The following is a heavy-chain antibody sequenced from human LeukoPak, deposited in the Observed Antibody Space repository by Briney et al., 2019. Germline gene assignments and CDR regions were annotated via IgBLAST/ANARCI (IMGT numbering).Heavy chain of an antibody. V-gene: IGHV3-23*01. Sequence: SGGSLRLSCAASGFTFSSYAMSWVRQAPGKGLEWVSGISGSGGSTYYADSVKGRFTISRDNSKNTLYLQMNSLRAEDTAVYYCVRDYGWSFDYWGQGTLVTVSS. CDR2: ISGSGGST. J-gene: IGHJ4*02. CDR3: VRDYGWSFDY. CDR1: GFTFSSYA. D-gene: IGHD2-8*02.